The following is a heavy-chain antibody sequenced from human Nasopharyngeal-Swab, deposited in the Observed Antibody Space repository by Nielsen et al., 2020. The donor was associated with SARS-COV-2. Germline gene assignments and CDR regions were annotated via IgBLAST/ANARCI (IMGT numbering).Heavy chain of an antibody. CDR2: INPNTVNP. J-gene: IGHJ5*02. CDR1: GYTFPRSA. V-gene: IGHV7-4-1*02. D-gene: IGHD2-8*01. CDR3: ARGMENWFDP. Sequence: SVTVSCKASGYTFPRSAMNWVRQAPGQGLEWMGWINPNTVNPTYAQGFTGLFAFSLDTSVSTASLQISSLKAEDTAVYYCARGMENWFDPWGQGTLITVSS.